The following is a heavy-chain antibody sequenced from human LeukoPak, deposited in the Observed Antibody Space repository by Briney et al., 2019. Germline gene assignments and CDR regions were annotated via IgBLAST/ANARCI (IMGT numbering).Heavy chain of an antibody. Sequence: GESLKISCNSSGYIYTSYWIGWVRQMPGKGLEWMGIIYPGDSDTRYSPSFQGQVTISADKSISTAYLQWSSLKASDTAMYYCARYYYGSGSYYKTDAFDIWGQGTMVTVSS. D-gene: IGHD3-10*01. CDR2: IYPGDSDT. CDR3: ARYYYGSGSYYKTDAFDI. J-gene: IGHJ3*02. CDR1: GYIYTSYW. V-gene: IGHV5-51*01.